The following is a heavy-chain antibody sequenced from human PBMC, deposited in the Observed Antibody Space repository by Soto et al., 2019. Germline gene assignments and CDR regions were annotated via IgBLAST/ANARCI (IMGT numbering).Heavy chain of an antibody. D-gene: IGHD1-26*01. CDR3: ARGPWELPSGYFDT. CDR1: GGSFSGYY. J-gene: IGHJ4*02. V-gene: IGHV4-34*02. Sequence: QVQLQQWGAGLLEPSETLSLTCAVYGGSFSGYYWTWIRQPPGKGLEWIGEINHSGSTNYNPSLRTRVTISVDTSKHQFSLELSPVTAADRAVYYCARGPWELPSGYFDTWGLGTRVTVSS. CDR2: INHSGST.